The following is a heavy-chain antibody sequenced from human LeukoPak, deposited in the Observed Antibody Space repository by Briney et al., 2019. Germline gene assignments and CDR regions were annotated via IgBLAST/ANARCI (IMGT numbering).Heavy chain of an antibody. Sequence: GGSLRLSCAASGFTFSSYAMHWVRQAPGKGLEWVAVISYDGSNKYYADSVKGRFTISRDDDKSSLFLQMNSLRVEDTAVYYCVRGLEFCTSSRCYFYMDVWGKGTTVTVAS. V-gene: IGHV3-30-3*01. CDR1: GFTFSSYA. CDR2: ISYDGSNK. D-gene: IGHD2-2*01. CDR3: VRGLEFCTSSRCYFYMDV. J-gene: IGHJ6*03.